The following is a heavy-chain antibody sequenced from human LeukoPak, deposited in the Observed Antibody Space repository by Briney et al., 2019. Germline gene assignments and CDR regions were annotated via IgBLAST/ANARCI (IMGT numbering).Heavy chain of an antibody. V-gene: IGHV4-34*01. CDR3: ARGREQLVSYFDY. CDR2: INHSGST. D-gene: IGHD6-6*01. Sequence: SETLSLTCAVYSGSFSGYYWSWIRQPPGKGLEWIGEINHSGSTNYNPSLKSRVTISVDTSKNQFSLKLSSVTAADTAVYYCARGREQLVSYFDYWGQGTLVTVSS. J-gene: IGHJ4*02. CDR1: SGSFSGYY.